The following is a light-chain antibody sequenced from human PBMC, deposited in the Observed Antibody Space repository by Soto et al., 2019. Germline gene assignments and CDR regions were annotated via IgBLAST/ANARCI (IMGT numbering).Light chain of an antibody. J-gene: IGKJ1*01. CDR1: QGISSS. CDR2: AAS. V-gene: IGKV1-6*01. CDR3: LHHQNLPLP. Sequence: IEMTQSPSSLSASVGDRATISCRASQGISSSLGWYQQKPGQPPKLLIYAASSLQSGVPARFSGSGSGTEFTLTISRLQTEDFALYYCLHHQNLPLPFAQGTKVDIK.